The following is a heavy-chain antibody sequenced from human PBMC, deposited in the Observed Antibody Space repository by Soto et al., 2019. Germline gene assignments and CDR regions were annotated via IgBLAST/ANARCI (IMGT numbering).Heavy chain of an antibody. CDR1: GESFRTSRFY. CDR3: ARDYFDSSDYTTNWFDP. CDR2: IYHTGIA. D-gene: IGHD3-22*01. V-gene: IGHV4-39*01. J-gene: IGHJ5*02. Sequence: SETLSLTCSVSGESFRTSRFYWAWIRQSPGEGLEWIRSIYHTGIAYYNPSLKSRVTIFVDTSKNQFSLKLTSVTAADTALYYCARDYFDSSDYTTNWFDPWCQGALVT.